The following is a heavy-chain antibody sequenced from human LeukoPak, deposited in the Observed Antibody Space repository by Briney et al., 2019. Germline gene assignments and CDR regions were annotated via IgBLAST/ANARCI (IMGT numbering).Heavy chain of an antibody. CDR2: ISGSGGST. Sequence: AGGSLRLSCAASGFTVSSTYMSRVRQAPGKGLEWVSAISGSGGSTYYADSVKGRFTISRDNSKNTLYLQMNSLRAEDTAVYYCAKTVDSSSWYGVYYYYGMDVWGQGTTVTVSS. CDR3: AKTVDSSSWYGVYYYYGMDV. D-gene: IGHD6-13*01. CDR1: GFTVSSTY. J-gene: IGHJ6*02. V-gene: IGHV3-23*01.